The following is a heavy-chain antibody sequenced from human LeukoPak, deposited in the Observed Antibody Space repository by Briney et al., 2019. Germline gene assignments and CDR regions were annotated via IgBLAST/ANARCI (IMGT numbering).Heavy chain of an antibody. J-gene: IGHJ3*02. CDR3: TTAEASGYDAFDI. CDR2: IKSKTDGGTT. Sequence: TGGSLRLSCAASGFTFSNAWMSWVRQAPGKGLEWDGRIKSKTDGGTTDYAAPVKGRFTISRDDSKNTLYLQMNSLKTEDTAVYYCTTAEASGYDAFDIWGQGTMVTVSS. CDR1: GFTFSNAW. D-gene: IGHD5-12*01. V-gene: IGHV3-15*01.